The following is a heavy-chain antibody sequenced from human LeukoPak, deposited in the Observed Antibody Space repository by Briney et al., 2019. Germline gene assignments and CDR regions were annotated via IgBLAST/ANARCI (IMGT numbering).Heavy chain of an antibody. D-gene: IGHD3-22*01. CDR1: GFTLSNFW. CDR2: ISWNSGSI. CDR3: AKSESPYDSSGYYLYS. Sequence: AGGSLRLSCAASGFTLSNFWMHWVRQAPGKGLEWVSGISWNSGSIGYADSVKGRFTISRDNAKNSLYLQMNSLRAEDTALYYCAKSESPYDSSGYYLYSWGQGTLVTVSS. V-gene: IGHV3-9*01. J-gene: IGHJ4*02.